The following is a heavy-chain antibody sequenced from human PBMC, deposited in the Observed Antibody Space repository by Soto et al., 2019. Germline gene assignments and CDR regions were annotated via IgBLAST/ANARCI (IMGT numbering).Heavy chain of an antibody. D-gene: IGHD3-3*01. CDR3: ARTYYDFWSGYYRYYYYYYGMDV. V-gene: IGHV4-39*01. J-gene: IGHJ6*02. Sequence: SETLRLTCTVSGGSISSSSYYWGWIRQPPGKGLEWIGSIYYSGSTYYNPSLKSRVTMSVDTSKNQFSRKLSSVTAADTAVYYCARTYYDFWSGYYRYYYYYYGMDVCGHGTT. CDR1: GGSISSSSYY. CDR2: IYYSGST.